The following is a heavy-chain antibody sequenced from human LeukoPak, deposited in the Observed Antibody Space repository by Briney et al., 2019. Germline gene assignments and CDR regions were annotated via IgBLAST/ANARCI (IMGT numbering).Heavy chain of an antibody. V-gene: IGHV3-48*01. CDR1: GFTFSSYS. Sequence: GGSLRLSCAASGFTFSSYSMNWVRQAPGKGLEWVSYISSSSATIYYADSVKGRFTISRDNAKNSLYLQMNSLRAEDTAVYYCAELGITMIGGVWGKGTTVTISS. CDR2: ISSSSATI. CDR3: AELGITMIGGV. J-gene: IGHJ6*04. D-gene: IGHD3-10*02.